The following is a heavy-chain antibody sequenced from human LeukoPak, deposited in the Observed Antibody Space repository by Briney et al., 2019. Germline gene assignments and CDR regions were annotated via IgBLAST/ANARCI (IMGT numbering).Heavy chain of an antibody. J-gene: IGHJ6*03. CDR3: ARGNRRYCSGGSCLGSYYYYMDV. CDR1: GDSVSSNSAA. V-gene: IGHV6-1*01. CDR2: TYYRSKWYN. Sequence: SQTLSLTCAISGDSVSSNSAAWNWIRQSPSRGLEWLGRTYYRSKWYNDYAVSVKSRITINPDTSKNQFSLQLNSVTPEDTAVYYCARGNRRYCSGGSCLGSYYYYMDVWGKGTTVTVSS. D-gene: IGHD2-15*01.